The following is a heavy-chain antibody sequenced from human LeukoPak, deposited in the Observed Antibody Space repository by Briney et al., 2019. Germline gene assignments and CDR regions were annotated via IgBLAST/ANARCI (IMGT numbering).Heavy chain of an antibody. D-gene: IGHD3-9*01. CDR2: INPNSGGT. CDR1: GYTFTGYY. V-gene: IGHV1-2*04. CDR3: ARGAMPTYYNILTGSHLTGGNWFDP. J-gene: IGHJ5*02. Sequence: ASVKVSCKASGYTFTGYYMHWVRQAPGQGLEWMGWINPNSGGTNYAQKFQGWVTMTRDTSISTAYMELSRLRSDDTAVYYCARGAMPTYYNILTGSHLTGGNWFDPWGQGTLVTVSS.